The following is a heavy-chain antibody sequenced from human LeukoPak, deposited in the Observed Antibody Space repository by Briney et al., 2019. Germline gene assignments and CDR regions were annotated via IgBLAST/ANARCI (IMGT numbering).Heavy chain of an antibody. CDR1: GFTFSNNW. CDR2: VKKDASEK. CDR3: AEWELLPTADY. Sequence: GGSLRLSCAASGFTFSNNWMTWVRQAPGKGLEWVASVKKDASEKYYVDSVKGRFTISRDNSKNTLYLQMNSLRDDDTALYYCAEWELLPTADYWGQGTLVTVSS. J-gene: IGHJ4*02. D-gene: IGHD1-26*01. V-gene: IGHV3-7*01.